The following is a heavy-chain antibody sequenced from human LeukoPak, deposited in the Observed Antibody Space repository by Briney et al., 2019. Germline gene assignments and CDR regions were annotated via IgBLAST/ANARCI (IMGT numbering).Heavy chain of an antibody. CDR2: IIPIFGTA. CDR1: GGTFSSYA. J-gene: IGHJ4*02. CDR3: ARDSGTGTTGLYYFDY. D-gene: IGHD1-7*01. Sequence: SVKVSCKASGGTFSSYAISWVRQAPRQGLEWMGGIIPIFGTANYAQKFQGRVTITTDESTSTAYMELSSLRSEDTAVYYCARDSGTGTTGLYYFDYWGQGTLVTVSS. V-gene: IGHV1-69*05.